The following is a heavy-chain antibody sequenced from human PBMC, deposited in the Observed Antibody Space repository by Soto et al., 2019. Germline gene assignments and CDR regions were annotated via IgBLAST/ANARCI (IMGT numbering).Heavy chain of an antibody. CDR3: ARLGDSNYKATSDYYYYYGMDV. CDR2: IYPGDSDT. Sequence: GESLKISCRGSGYSFTSYWIGLVRQMPGKGLEWMGIIYPGDSDTRYSPSFQGQVTISADKSISTAYLQWSSLKASDTAMYYCARLGDSNYKATSDYYYYYGMDVWGQGTTVTVSS. V-gene: IGHV5-51*01. CDR1: GYSFTSYW. D-gene: IGHD4-4*01. J-gene: IGHJ6*02.